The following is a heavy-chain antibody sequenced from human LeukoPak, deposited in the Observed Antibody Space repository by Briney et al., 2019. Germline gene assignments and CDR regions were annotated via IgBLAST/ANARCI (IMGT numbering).Heavy chain of an antibody. CDR2: IRSKGHGGTT. J-gene: IGHJ4*02. CDR3: TLTMIVVARSHFDY. D-gene: IGHD3-22*01. CDR1: GFTFGEYG. V-gene: IGHV3-49*04. Sequence: GGSLRLSCTDSGFTFGEYGMSWVRQAPGKGLEWIGFIRSKGHGGTTEYAASVKGRFTISRDDSKSIAYLQLNSLKTEDTAVYYCTLTMIVVARSHFDYWGQGTLVTVSS.